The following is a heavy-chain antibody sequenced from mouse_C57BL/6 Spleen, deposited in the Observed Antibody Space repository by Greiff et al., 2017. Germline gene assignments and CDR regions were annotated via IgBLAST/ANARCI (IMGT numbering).Heavy chain of an antibody. V-gene: IGHV1-15*01. CDR3: TRTTVVPYYAMDY. CDR1: GYTFTDYE. Sequence: VQLQESGAELVRPGASVTLSCKASGYTFTDYEMHWVKQTPVHGLEWIGAIDPETGGTAYNQKFKGKAILTADKSSSTAYMALRSLTSEDSAVYYCTRTTVVPYYAMDYWGQGTSVTVSS. D-gene: IGHD1-1*01. CDR2: IDPETGGT. J-gene: IGHJ4*01.